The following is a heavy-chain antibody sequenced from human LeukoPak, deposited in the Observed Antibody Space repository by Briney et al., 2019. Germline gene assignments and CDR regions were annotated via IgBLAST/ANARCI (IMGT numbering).Heavy chain of an antibody. CDR3: AREEWEFDY. V-gene: IGHV3-48*03. J-gene: IGHJ4*02. CDR1: GFTFSSYE. D-gene: IGHD1-26*01. Sequence: GGSLRLSCAASGFTFSSYEMNWVGQAPGKGLEWASYISGSGSTMYYADSVKGRFTISRDNAKNSLYLQMNSLRAEDTAVYYCAREEWEFDYWGQGTLVTVSS. CDR2: ISGSGSTM.